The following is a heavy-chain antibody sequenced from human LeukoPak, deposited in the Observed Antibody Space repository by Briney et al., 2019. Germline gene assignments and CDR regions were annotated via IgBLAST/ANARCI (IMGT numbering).Heavy chain of an antibody. Sequence: GGSLRLSCAASGFPVNKYEMHWVRQAPGKGLEWVSYTDAGATSTNYADSVWGRFTLSRDNAQNSVHLRMNSLRDEDTAVYYCVRGRLLRSTKYFDYWGQGALVTVSS. CDR1: GFPVNKYE. J-gene: IGHJ4*02. CDR2: TDAGATST. D-gene: IGHD2-21*02. CDR3: VRGRLLRSTKYFDY. V-gene: IGHV3-48*03.